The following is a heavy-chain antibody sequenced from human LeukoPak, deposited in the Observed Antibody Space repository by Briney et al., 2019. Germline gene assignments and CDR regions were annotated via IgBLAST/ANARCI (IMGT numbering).Heavy chain of an antibody. CDR3: AGFNPAGQQHWFDP. CDR2: IHYTGNT. CDR1: GGSISSVNYW. V-gene: IGHV4-31*03. D-gene: IGHD6-13*01. Sequence: PSQTLSLTCPVSGGSISSVNYWWSCLRQHPGKVLEWIGYIHYTGNTYYIPSLKSRVTISVDTSKNQFSLKLSSVTAADTAVYYCAGFNPAGQQHWFDPWGQGTLVTVSS. J-gene: IGHJ5*02.